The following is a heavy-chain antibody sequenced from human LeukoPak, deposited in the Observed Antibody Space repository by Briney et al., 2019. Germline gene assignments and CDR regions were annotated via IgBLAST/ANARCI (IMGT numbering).Heavy chain of an antibody. CDR2: ISGSGGST. CDR1: GFTFSSYA. CDR3: AKGHYDILTGYYVYYYYYMDV. Sequence: GGSLRLSCAASGFTFSSYAMSWVRQAPGKGLEWVSAISGSGGSTYYADSVKGRFTISRDNSKNTQYLQMNSLRAEDTAVYYCAKGHYDILTGYYVYYYYYMDVWGKGTTVTVSS. J-gene: IGHJ6*03. D-gene: IGHD3-9*01. V-gene: IGHV3-23*01.